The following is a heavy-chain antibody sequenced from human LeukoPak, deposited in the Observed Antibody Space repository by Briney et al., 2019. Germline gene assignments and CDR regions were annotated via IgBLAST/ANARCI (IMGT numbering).Heavy chain of an antibody. Sequence: SVKVSCKASGGTFSSYAISWVRQAPGQGLEWMGGIIPIFGTANYAQKFQGRVTITADESTSTAYMELSSLRSEDTAVYYCARDGYGDYGGYFDYWGQGTLVTVS. CDR2: IIPIFGTA. J-gene: IGHJ4*02. D-gene: IGHD4-17*01. CDR1: GGTFSSYA. CDR3: ARDGYGDYGGYFDY. V-gene: IGHV1-69*01.